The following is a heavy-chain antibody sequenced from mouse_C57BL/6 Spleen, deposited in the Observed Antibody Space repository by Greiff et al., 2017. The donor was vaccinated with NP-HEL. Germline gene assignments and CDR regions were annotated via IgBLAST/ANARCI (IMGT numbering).Heavy chain of an antibody. CDR3: MSGGYYDWYFDV. D-gene: IGHD2-3*01. CDR1: GFSINTYA. Sequence: EVQRVESGGGLVQPKGSLKLSCAAPGFSINTYARNGVRQAPGKGLEWVARIRSKSHIYATYYADSVNDRFTISSDDSESMLYLQMNNLKTEDTAMYYCMSGGYYDWYFDVWGTGTTITVSS. CDR2: IRSKSHIYAT. J-gene: IGHJ1*03. V-gene: IGHV10-1*01.